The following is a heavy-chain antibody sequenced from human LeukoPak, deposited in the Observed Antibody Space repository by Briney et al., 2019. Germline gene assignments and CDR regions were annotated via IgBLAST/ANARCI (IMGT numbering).Heavy chain of an antibody. Sequence: YPGGSLRLSCAASGFTFSSYDMHWVRQATGKGLEWVSGIGTAGDIYYPGSVKGRFTISRENAKNSLYLQVNSLRAGDTAVYYCARSSPSGWYERLFRFAAFDIWGQGTMVTVSS. J-gene: IGHJ3*02. V-gene: IGHV3-13*01. CDR3: ARSSPSGWYERLFRFAAFDI. D-gene: IGHD6-19*01. CDR1: GFTFSSYD. CDR2: IGTAGDI.